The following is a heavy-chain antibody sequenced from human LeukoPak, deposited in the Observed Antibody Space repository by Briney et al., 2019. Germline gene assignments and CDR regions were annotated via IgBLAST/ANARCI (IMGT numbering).Heavy chain of an antibody. CDR2: ISSSSSYI. CDR3: ATMTTVTRNFDY. D-gene: IGHD4-11*01. V-gene: IGHV3-21*01. Sequence: GGSLRLSCAASGFTFSSYSMNWVRQAPGKGLEWVSSISSSSSYIYYADSVKGRFTISRDNAKNSLYLQMNSLRAEDTAVYYCATMTTVTRNFDYWGQGTLVTVSS. J-gene: IGHJ4*02. CDR1: GFTFSSYS.